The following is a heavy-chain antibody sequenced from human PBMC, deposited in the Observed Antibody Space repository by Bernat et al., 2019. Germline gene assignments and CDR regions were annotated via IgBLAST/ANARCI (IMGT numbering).Heavy chain of an antibody. V-gene: IGHV3-49*04. CDR1: GFTFGDYA. CDR3: TREYLLWQRQWLVEGAFDS. J-gene: IGHJ4*02. Sequence: EVQLVESGGGLVQPGRSLRLSCTASGFTFGDYAMSWVRQAPGKGLEWVGFIRSKAYGGTTEYAAYVKGRFTISRDDSKSIAYLQMNSLKTEDTAVYYSTREYLLWQRQWLVEGAFDSWGQGTLVTVSS. D-gene: IGHD6-19*01. CDR2: IRSKAYGGTT.